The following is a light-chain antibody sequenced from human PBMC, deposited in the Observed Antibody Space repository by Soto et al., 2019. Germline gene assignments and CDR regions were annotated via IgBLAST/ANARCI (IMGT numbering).Light chain of an antibody. Sequence: DIVMTQSPATLSVSPGERATLSCRASQSISSNLAWYQQKPGQAPRLLIDGASTRATGISARFSGSGSGTEFTLTISSLQSEDLAVYYCQQYNNWPLTFVQGTRLEIK. V-gene: IGKV3-15*01. J-gene: IGKJ5*01. CDR3: QQYNNWPLT. CDR1: QSISSN. CDR2: GAS.